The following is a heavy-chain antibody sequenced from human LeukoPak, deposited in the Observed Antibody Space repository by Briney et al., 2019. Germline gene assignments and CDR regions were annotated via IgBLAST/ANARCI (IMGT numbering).Heavy chain of an antibody. D-gene: IGHD3-22*01. CDR3: ARPYYYDSRIDP. Sequence: SETLSLTCTVSGGSISSGDYYWSWIRQPPGKGLEWIAYMYYSGSTYYNPSLRSRVTMSADTSKNQLSLKLSSATAADTAVYYCARPYYYDSRIDPWGQGILVTVSS. CDR2: MYYSGST. V-gene: IGHV4-30-4*01. J-gene: IGHJ5*02. CDR1: GGSISSGDYY.